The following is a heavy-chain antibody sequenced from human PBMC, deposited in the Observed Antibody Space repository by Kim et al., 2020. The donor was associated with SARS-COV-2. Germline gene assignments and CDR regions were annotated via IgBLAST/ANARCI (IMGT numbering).Heavy chain of an antibody. Sequence: GGSLRHSCAASGFTFNNAWMSWVRQAPGKGLEWVGRIKSKTDSGTTDYTAPVKDRFTISRDDSKNTLYLQMNSLKTEDTAVYYCTTSTLGYCSSTSCYVGAFDIWGQGTMVTVSS. CDR3: TTSTLGYCSSTSCYVGAFDI. CDR2: IKSKTDSGTT. J-gene: IGHJ3*02. CDR1: GFTFNNAW. V-gene: IGHV3-15*01. D-gene: IGHD2-2*01.